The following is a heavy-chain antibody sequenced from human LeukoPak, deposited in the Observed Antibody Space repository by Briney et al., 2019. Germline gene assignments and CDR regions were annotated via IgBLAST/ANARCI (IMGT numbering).Heavy chain of an antibody. Sequence: PGGSLRLSCAASGFTFSSYAMSWVRQAPGKGQVWVSCINGDGSTSNYADSVKGRFTISRDNAKNTLYLQMHSLRAEDTAVYYCARDEPTVTTGPPVGSWGQGTLVTVSS. CDR3: ARDEPTVTTGPPVGS. V-gene: IGHV3-74*01. CDR2: INGDGSTS. J-gene: IGHJ4*02. CDR1: GFTFSSYA. D-gene: IGHD4-17*01.